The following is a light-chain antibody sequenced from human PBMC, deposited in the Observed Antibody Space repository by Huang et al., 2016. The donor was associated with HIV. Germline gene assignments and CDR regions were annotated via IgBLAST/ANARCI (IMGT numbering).Light chain of an antibody. CDR2: AAS. J-gene: IGKJ3*01. CDR3: QQYNDFRST. Sequence: ETVMTQSPVTLSVSPGDRASLSCRSSQIVSSHLAWYQQKPGQAPRLLIYAASTRATGVPARFSGSGAGTEFTLTISTLQSEDSAVYYRQQYNDFRSTFGPGTRVEIK. V-gene: IGKV3-15*01. CDR1: QIVSSH.